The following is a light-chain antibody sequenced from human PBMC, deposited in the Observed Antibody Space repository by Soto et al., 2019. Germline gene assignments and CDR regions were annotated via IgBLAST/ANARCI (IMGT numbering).Light chain of an antibody. CDR2: AAS. CDR3: LQDYNYPRT. V-gene: IGKV1-6*01. CDR1: QAIRDD. Sequence: IQMTQSPSSLSASVGDIVTITCRASQAIRDDLAWYQQKPGKAPNLLIYAASTLQSGVPSRFSASGSGTDFTLTISSLQPEDFATYYCLQDYNYPRTFGQGTKVEI. J-gene: IGKJ1*01.